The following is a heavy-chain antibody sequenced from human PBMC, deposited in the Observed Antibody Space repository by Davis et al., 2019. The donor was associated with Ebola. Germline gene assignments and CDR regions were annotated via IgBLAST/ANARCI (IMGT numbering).Heavy chain of an antibody. Sequence: AASVKVSCKASGGTFSSYAISWVRQPPGQRLDWLGRFIPFLGIAIYAQKFQGRVKITADESTSTAYMELSSLRSEDPAVYYCARSPLPRTPHTLNWFDPWGQGTLVTVSS. J-gene: IGHJ5*02. CDR3: ARSPLPRTPHTLNWFDP. V-gene: IGHV1-69*04. CDR1: GGTFSSYA. CDR2: FIPFLGIA.